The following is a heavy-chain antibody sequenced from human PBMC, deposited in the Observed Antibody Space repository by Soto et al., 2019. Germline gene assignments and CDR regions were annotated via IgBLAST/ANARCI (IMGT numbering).Heavy chain of an antibody. D-gene: IGHD3-22*01. J-gene: IGHJ3*02. CDR2: IIPIFGTA. V-gene: IGHV1-69*06. CDR1: GGTFSSYA. Sequence: SVKVSCKASGGTFSSYAISWVRQAPGQGLEWMGGIIPIFGTANYAQKFQGRVTITADKSTSTAYMELSSLRAEDTAVYYCARARITMIVVVMTSAFDIWGQGTMVTVSS. CDR3: ARARITMIVVVMTSAFDI.